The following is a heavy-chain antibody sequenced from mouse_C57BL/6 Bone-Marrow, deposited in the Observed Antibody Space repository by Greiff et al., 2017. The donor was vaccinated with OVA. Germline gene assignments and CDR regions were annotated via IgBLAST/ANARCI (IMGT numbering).Heavy chain of an antibody. V-gene: IGHV1-18*01. CDR1: GYTFTDYN. D-gene: IGHD1-1*01. CDR2: INPNNGGT. J-gene: IGHJ1*03. CDR3: ARRGAYYGSSWYFDV. Sequence: EVHLVESGPELVKPGASVKIPCKASGYTFTDYNMDWVKQSHGKSLEWIGDINPNNGGTIYNQKFKGKATLTVDKSSSTAYMELRSLTSEDTAVYYCARRGAYYGSSWYFDVWGTGTTVTVSS.